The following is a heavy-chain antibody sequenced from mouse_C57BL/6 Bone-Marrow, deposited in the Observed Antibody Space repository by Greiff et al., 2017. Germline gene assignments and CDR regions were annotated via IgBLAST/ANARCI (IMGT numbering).Heavy chain of an antibody. CDR2: ISSGSSTI. CDR1: GFTFSDYG. V-gene: IGHV5-17*01. CDR3: AKEGLFYYGSSWYFDV. D-gene: IGHD1-1*01. J-gene: IGHJ1*03. Sequence: EVKLMEPGGGLVKPGGSLKLSCAASGFTFSDYGMHWVRQAPEKGLEWVAYISSGSSTIYYADTVKGRFTISRDNAKNTLFLQMTSLRSEDTAMYYCAKEGLFYYGSSWYFDVWGTGTTVTVSS.